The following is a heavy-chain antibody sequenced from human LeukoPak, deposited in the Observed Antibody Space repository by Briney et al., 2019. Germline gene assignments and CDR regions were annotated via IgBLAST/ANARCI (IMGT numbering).Heavy chain of an antibody. J-gene: IGHJ4*02. V-gene: IGHV1-69*05. CDR1: GGTFSSYA. D-gene: IGHD3-10*01. CDR3: ARSVITMVRGVIPYYFDY. CDR2: IIPIFGTA. Sequence: SVKVSCKASGGTFSSYAISWVRQAPGQGLEWMGGIIPIFGTANYEQKFQGRVTIPTAESPSPAYMELSSLRSEDTAVYYCARSVITMVRGVIPYYFDYWGQGTLVTVSS.